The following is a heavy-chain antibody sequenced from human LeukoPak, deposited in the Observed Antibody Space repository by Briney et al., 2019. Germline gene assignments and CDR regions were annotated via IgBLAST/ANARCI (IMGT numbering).Heavy chain of an antibody. D-gene: IGHD3-22*01. J-gene: IGHJ4*02. CDR1: GYSFTSYG. CDR2: INPNSGGA. Sequence: ASVKVSCKASGYSFTSYGLSWVRQAPGQGLEWMGWINPNSGGANYAQKFQGRVTMTRDMSISTAYMELSRLRSDDTAVYYCARDPYDSSSYYYSYFDYWGQGTLVTVSS. CDR3: ARDPYDSSSYYYSYFDY. V-gene: IGHV1-2*02.